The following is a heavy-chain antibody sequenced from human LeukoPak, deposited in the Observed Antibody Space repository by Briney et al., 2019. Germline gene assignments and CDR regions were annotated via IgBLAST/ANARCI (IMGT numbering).Heavy chain of an antibody. CDR3: ARDNYYYDSSGYYPDAFDI. J-gene: IGHJ3*02. D-gene: IGHD3-22*01. CDR1: GGSISSYY. V-gene: IGHV4-4*07. CDR2: IYTSGST. Sequence: SETLSLTCTVSGGSISSYYWSWIRQPAGKGLEWIGRIYTSGSTNYNPPLKSRVTMSVDTSKNQFSLKLSSVTAADTAVYYCARDNYYYDSSGYYPDAFDIWGQGTMVTVSS.